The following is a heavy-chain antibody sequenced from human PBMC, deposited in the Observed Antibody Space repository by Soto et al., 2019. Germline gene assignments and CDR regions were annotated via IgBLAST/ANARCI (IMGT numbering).Heavy chain of an antibody. CDR3: ARLSLNCGGDCYSFAFDI. Sequence: SETLSLTCTVSGGSISSSSYYWGWIRQPPGKGLEWIGSIYYSGSTYYNPSLKSRVTISVDTSKNQFSLMLSSVTAADTAVYYCARLSLNCGGDCYSFAFDIWGQGTMVTVSS. D-gene: IGHD2-21*02. CDR1: GGSISSSSYY. J-gene: IGHJ3*02. CDR2: IYYSGST. V-gene: IGHV4-39*01.